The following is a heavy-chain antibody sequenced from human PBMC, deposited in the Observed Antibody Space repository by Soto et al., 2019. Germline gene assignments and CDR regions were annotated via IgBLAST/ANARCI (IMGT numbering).Heavy chain of an antibody. V-gene: IGHV3-15*07. Sequence: GGSLRLSCAASGFTFSNAWMNWVRQAPGKGLEWVGRIKSKTDGGTTDYAAPVKGRFTISRDDSKNTLYLQMNSLKTEDTAVYYCTTDPFTTGTTDNWFEPWGQGTLVTVSS. CDR1: GFTFSNAW. CDR2: IKSKTDGGTT. J-gene: IGHJ5*02. D-gene: IGHD1-1*01. CDR3: TTDPFTTGTTDNWFEP.